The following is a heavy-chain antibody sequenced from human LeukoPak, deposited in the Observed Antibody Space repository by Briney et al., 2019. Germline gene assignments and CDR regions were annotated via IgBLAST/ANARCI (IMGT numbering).Heavy chain of an antibody. J-gene: IGHJ4*02. CDR3: ARDLDYGGYSNFDY. V-gene: IGHV3-74*01. CDR1: GFTFSSYA. CDR2: INGDGSRT. Sequence: GGSLRLSCAASGFTFSSYAMHWVRQAPGKGLVWVSRINGDGSRTRYADSVKGRFTISRDNAKNTLYLQMNSLRAEDTAVYYCARDLDYGGYSNFDYWGQGTLVTVSS. D-gene: IGHD4-23*01.